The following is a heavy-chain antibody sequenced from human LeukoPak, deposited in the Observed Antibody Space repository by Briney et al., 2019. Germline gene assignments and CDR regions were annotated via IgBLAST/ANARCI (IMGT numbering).Heavy chain of an antibody. J-gene: IGHJ6*02. D-gene: IGHD1-26*01. V-gene: IGHV3-74*01. CDR3: ARGGARRGYYTMDV. CDR1: GFSFSSYW. Sequence: PGGSLGLSCDASGFSFSSYWMHWVRQAPGRGLVWVSRINSDGCSATYADSVKGRFATPRDNAKHTLYLRMTSLSAEDTAVYFCARGGARRGYYTMDVWGPGTTVTVSS. CDR2: INSDGCSA.